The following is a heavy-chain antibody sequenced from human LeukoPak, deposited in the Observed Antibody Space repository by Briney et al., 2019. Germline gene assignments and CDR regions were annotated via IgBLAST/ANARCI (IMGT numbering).Heavy chain of an antibody. V-gene: IGHV3-48*03. Sequence: GGSLRLSCAASGFTFSSYEMNWVRQAPGKGLEWASYISSSGSTINYADSVKGRFTISRDNAKNSLYLQMNSLRAEDTAVYYCARGSSGGLTDYWGQGTLVTVSS. CDR2: ISSSGSTI. D-gene: IGHD4/OR15-4a*01. CDR1: GFTFSSYE. CDR3: ARGSSGGLTDY. J-gene: IGHJ4*02.